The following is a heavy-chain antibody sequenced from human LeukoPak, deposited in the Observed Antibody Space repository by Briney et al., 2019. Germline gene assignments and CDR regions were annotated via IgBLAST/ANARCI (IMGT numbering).Heavy chain of an antibody. CDR1: GGSISSYY. Sequence: SETMSLTCTVSGGSISSYYWSWIRQPPGKGLEWIGYIYYSGSTNYNPSLKSRVTISVDTSKNQFSLKLSSVTAADTAVYYCARSYSSGWYTVFDPWGQGTLVTVSS. J-gene: IGHJ5*02. CDR3: ARSYSSGWYTVFDP. CDR2: IYYSGST. V-gene: IGHV4-59*01. D-gene: IGHD6-19*01.